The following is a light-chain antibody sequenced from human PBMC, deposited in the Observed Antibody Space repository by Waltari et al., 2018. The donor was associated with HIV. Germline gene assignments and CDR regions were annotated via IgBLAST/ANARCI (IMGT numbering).Light chain of an antibody. CDR2: GHH. V-gene: IGLV1-51*01. CDR1: SSNIGSNY. Sequence: QSVLTQPPAASAAPGQKVTISCSGTSSNIGSNYVCWYQQLPGTAPKLLIFGHHKRPPGVPDRFSASKSATSATLAISGLRTGEEADYYCATWDDSLNARVFGGGTKLTVL. CDR3: ATWDDSLNARV. J-gene: IGLJ3*02.